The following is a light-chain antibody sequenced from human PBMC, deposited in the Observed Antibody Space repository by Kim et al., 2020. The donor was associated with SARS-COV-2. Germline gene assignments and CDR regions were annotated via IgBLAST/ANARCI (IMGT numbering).Light chain of an antibody. CDR2: DAS. CDR3: QQRSNWPGT. Sequence: LSPGERATLSCRASQSVSSYLAWYQQKPGQAPRLLIYDASNRATGIPARFSGSGSGTDFTLTISSLEPEDFAVYYCQQRSNWPGTIGQGTRLEIK. V-gene: IGKV3-11*01. J-gene: IGKJ5*01. CDR1: QSVSSY.